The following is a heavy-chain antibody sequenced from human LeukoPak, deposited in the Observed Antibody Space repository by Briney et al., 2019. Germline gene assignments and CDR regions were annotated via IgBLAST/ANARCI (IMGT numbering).Heavy chain of an antibody. CDR2: IYYSGST. CDR3: ARDRILTGCFDY. CDR1: GGSISSYY. D-gene: IGHD3-9*01. J-gene: IGHJ4*02. V-gene: IGHV4-59*01. Sequence: SETLSLTCTVSGGSISSYYWSWIRQPPGKGLEWIGYIYYSGSTNYNPSLKSRVTISVDTSKNQFSLKLSSVTAADTAVYYCARDRILTGCFDYWGQGTLVTVSS.